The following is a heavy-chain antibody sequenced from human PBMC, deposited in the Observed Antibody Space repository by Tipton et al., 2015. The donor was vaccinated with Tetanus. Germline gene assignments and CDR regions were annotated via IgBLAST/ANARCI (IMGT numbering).Heavy chain of an antibody. CDR2: ISGTGYST. CDR1: GFTFSSYP. V-gene: IGHV3-23*01. CDR3: AKEALGVLNL. J-gene: IGHJ6*04. D-gene: IGHD1-14*01. Sequence: SLRLSCAASGFTFSSYPMSWVRQAPGKGLEWVSTISGTGYSTYYVDPAKGRFTISRDNSKNTLYLQMNSLRADDTAIYYCAKEALGVLNLWGKGTTVIVSS.